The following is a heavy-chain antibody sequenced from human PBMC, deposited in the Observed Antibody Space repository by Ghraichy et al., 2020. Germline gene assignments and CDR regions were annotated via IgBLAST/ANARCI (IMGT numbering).Heavy chain of an antibody. D-gene: IGHD6-13*01. V-gene: IGHV1-46*03. CDR2: INPSGGST. CDR3: AKNLVAAAGTGSWHYYGMDV. J-gene: IGHJ6*02. Sequence: ASVKVSCKASGYTFTSYYMHWVRQAPGQGLEWMGIINPSGGSTSYAQKFQGRVTMTRDTSTSTVYMELSSLRSEDTAVYYCAKNLVAAAGTGSWHYYGMDVWGQGTTVTVSS. CDR1: GYTFTSYY.